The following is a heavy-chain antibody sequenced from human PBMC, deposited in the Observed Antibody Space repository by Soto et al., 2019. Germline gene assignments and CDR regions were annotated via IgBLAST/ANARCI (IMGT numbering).Heavy chain of an antibody. J-gene: IGHJ6*02. CDR2: IKSKTDGGTT. V-gene: IGHV3-15*07. CDR3: TTRTLRYFDWLPRHYGMDV. D-gene: IGHD3-9*01. Sequence: GGSLRLSCAASGFTFSNAWMNWVRQAPGKGLEWVGRIKSKTDGGTTDYAAPVKGRFTISRDDSKNTLYLQMNSLKTEDTAVYYCTTRTLRYFDWLPRHYGMDVWGQGTTVTVSS. CDR1: GFTFSNAW.